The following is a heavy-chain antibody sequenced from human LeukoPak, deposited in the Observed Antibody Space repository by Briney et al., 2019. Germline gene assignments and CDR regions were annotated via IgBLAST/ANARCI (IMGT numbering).Heavy chain of an antibody. J-gene: IGHJ4*02. CDR3: ARDFDWGPDY. CDR2: INPNSGDT. V-gene: IGHV1-2*02. CDR1: GYTFSGNY. Sequence: ASLRVSCKTSGYTFSGNYIYWVRQAPGQGLEWMGWINPNSGDTNYAQKFQGRVTMTRDTSISTAYMDLSSLIADDTAVYYCARDFDWGPDYWGQGTLVAVSS. D-gene: IGHD3-9*01.